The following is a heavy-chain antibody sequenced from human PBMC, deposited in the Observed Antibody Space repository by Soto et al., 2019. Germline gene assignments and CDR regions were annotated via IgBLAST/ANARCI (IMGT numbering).Heavy chain of an antibody. D-gene: IGHD2-15*01. CDR2: INHSGST. J-gene: IGHJ4*02. V-gene: IGHV4-34*01. Sequence: SETLSLTCAVYGGSFSGYYWSWIRQPPGKGLEWIGEINHSGSTNYNPSLKSRVTISVDTSKNQFSLKLSSVTAADTAVYYCARGRVVVVVAATLFDYWGQGTLVTVSS. CDR1: GGSFSGYY. CDR3: ARGRVVVVVAATLFDY.